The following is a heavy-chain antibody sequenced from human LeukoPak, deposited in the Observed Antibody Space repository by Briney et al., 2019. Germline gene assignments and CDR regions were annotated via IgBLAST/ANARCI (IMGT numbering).Heavy chain of an antibody. CDR3: AREMGVVTAHGIDV. J-gene: IGHJ6*02. V-gene: IGHV4-39*02. D-gene: IGHD4-23*01. CDR1: GGSISSISSNDYH. CDR2: IYYSGST. Sequence: SETLSLTCIVSGGSISSISSNDYHWGWIRQPPGKGLEWIGSIYYSGSTYYNPSLKSRVTISVDTSKNQFSLKLSSVTAADTALYYCAREMGVVTAHGIDVWGQGTTVTVSS.